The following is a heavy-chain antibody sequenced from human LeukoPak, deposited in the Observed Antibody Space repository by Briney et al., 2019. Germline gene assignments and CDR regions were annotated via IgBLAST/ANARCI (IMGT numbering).Heavy chain of an antibody. Sequence: GGSLRLSCAASGFTFSSYNMHWVGQAPGKGLEWVAVISKDGSNKYYADSVKGRFTISRDNSKNTVYVEMNSLRGEDTAVYYCARRPPAVAGLDYWGQGTLVTVSS. J-gene: IGHJ4*02. V-gene: IGHV3-30*03. CDR1: GFTFSSYN. D-gene: IGHD6-19*01. CDR2: ISKDGSNK. CDR3: ARRPPAVAGLDY.